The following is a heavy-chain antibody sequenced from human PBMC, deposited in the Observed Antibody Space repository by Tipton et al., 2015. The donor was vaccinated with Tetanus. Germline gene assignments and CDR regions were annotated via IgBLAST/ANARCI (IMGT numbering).Heavy chain of an antibody. D-gene: IGHD5-18*01. CDR1: GFTLRRYG. Sequence: SLRLSCAASGFTLRRYGMHWVRQAPGKGLEWGAIIWFDGSKTYYADSVKGRFIVSRDNTKSMLYLQMNTLRAEDTAVYYCARGANNYGYYLAYWGQGTLVTVS. CDR2: IWFDGSKT. V-gene: IGHV3-33*01. J-gene: IGHJ4*02. CDR3: ARGANNYGYYLAY.